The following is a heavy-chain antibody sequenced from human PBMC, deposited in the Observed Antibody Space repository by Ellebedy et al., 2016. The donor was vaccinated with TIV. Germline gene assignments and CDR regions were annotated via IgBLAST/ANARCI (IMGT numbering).Heavy chain of an antibody. Sequence: GESLKISCAASGFTFSDYFMSWIRQAPGKGLEWVSYISTSSTYTNYADSVKGRFTISRDNAKNSLYLQMNSLRAEDTAVYYCAKLARQLDYWGQGTLVTVSS. CDR2: ISTSSTYT. CDR1: GFTFSDYF. CDR3: AKLARQLDY. D-gene: IGHD1-7*01. V-gene: IGHV3-11*06. J-gene: IGHJ4*02.